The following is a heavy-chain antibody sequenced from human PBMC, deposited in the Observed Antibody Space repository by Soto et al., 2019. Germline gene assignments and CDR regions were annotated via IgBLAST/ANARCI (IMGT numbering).Heavy chain of an antibody. CDR1: GGSISSYY. D-gene: IGHD3-10*01. CDR2: IYTSGST. V-gene: IGHV4-4*07. J-gene: IGHJ6*02. CDR3: AREHHTVRGVSLYYYYYGMDV. Sequence: SETLSLTCTVSGGSISSYYWSWIRQPAGKGLEWIGRIYTSGSTNYNPSLKSRVTMSVDTSKNQFSLELSSVTAADTAVYYCAREHHTVRGVSLYYYYYGMDVWGRGTTVTVSS.